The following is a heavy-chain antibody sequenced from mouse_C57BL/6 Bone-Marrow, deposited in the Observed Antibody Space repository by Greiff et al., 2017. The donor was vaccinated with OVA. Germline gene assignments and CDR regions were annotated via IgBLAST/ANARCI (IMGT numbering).Heavy chain of an antibody. Sequence: VQLQQPGAELVRPGSSVKLSCKASGYTFTSYWMHWVKQRPIQGLEWIGNIDPSDSETHYNQKFKDKATLTVDKSSSTAYMQLSSLTSEDSAVYYCARTGYYGSQFAYWGQGTLVTVSA. CDR2: IDPSDSET. D-gene: IGHD1-1*01. CDR3: ARTGYYGSQFAY. CDR1: GYTFTSYW. V-gene: IGHV1-52*01. J-gene: IGHJ3*01.